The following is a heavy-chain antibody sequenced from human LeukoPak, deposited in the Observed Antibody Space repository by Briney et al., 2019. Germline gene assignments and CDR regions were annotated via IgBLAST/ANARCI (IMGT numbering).Heavy chain of an antibody. CDR1: GFTFSSYG. J-gene: IGHJ4*02. D-gene: IGHD3-10*01. CDR3: AKGTMVRGAPYDY. CDR2: ISYDGSNK. V-gene: IGHV3-30*18. Sequence: GGSLRLSCAASGFTFSSYGMHWVRQAPGKGLEWVAVISYDGSNKYYADSVKGRFTISRDNSENTLYLQMNSLRAEDTAVYYCAKGTMVRGAPYDYWGQGTLVTVSS.